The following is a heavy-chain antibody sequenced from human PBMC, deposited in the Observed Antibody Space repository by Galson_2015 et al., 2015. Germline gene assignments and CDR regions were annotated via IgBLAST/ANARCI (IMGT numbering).Heavy chain of an antibody. CDR2: IKEGGSEK. V-gene: IGHV3-7*03. CDR3: ARVSVRFRGTTTSVIDY. Sequence: SLRLSCAASGFTFSSYWMSWVRQAPGKGLEWVANIKEGGSEKYYVDSVKGRFTISRDNAKNSLFLQMNSLRAEDTAVYYCARVSVRFRGTTTSVIDYWGQGTLVTVSS. D-gene: IGHD1-26*01. J-gene: IGHJ4*02. CDR1: GFTFSSYW.